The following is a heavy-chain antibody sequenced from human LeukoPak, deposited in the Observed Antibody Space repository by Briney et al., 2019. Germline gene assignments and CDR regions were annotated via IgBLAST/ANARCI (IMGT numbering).Heavy chain of an antibody. Sequence: ASVKVSCKASGGTFSSYAISWVRQAPGQGLEWMGGIIPIFGTANYAQKFQGRVTITADESTSTAYMELSSLRSEDTAVYNCARSDIVVVPAAISFDYWGQGTLVIVSS. J-gene: IGHJ4*02. V-gene: IGHV1-69*13. CDR2: IIPIFGTA. CDR1: GGTFSSYA. D-gene: IGHD2-2*01. CDR3: ARSDIVVVPAAISFDY.